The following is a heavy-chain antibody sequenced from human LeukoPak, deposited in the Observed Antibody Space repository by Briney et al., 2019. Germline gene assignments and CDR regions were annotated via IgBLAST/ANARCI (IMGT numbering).Heavy chain of an antibody. D-gene: IGHD4-17*01. CDR2: IYTSGST. J-gene: IGHJ3*02. CDR3: ACQDGGYNHFSDPNDAFDI. V-gene: IGHV4-4*07. Sequence: SETLSLTCTVSGGSISSYYWSWIRQPAGKGLEWIGRIYTSGSTNYNPSLKSRVTMSVDTSKNQFSLKLSSVTAADTAVYYCACQDGGYNHFSDPNDAFDIWGQGTMVTVSS. CDR1: GGSISSYY.